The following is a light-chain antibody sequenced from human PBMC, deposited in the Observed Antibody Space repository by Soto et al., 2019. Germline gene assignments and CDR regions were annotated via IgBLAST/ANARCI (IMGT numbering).Light chain of an antibody. J-gene: IGKJ2*01. CDR2: GAS. CDR1: QDIRDD. V-gene: IGKV1-17*01. Sequence: DIQMTQSPSSLSASVGDRVTITCRASQDIRDDLGWYQQKPGKAPKRLIYGASRLQSGVPSRFNGSGSGTGFTLTISSLQPEDFATYYCLHYSSYPYTFGRGTKLEIK. CDR3: LHYSSYPYT.